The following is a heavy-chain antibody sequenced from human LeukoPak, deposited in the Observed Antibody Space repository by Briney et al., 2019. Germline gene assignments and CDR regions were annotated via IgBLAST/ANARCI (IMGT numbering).Heavy chain of an antibody. CDR3: ARDVEWWVTGSSFDY. V-gene: IGHV3-7*01. CDR2: INHNGNVN. CDR1: GFTFSSYW. J-gene: IGHJ4*02. Sequence: GGSLRLSCAASGFTFSSYWMNWARQAPGKGREWVASINHNGNVNYYVDSVKGRFTISRDNAKNSLYLQMNSLRAEDTAVYYCARDVEWWVTGSSFDYWGQGTLVTVSS. D-gene: IGHD2-15*01.